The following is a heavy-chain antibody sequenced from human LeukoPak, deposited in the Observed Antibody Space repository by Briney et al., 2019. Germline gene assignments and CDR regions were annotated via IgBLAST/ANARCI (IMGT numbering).Heavy chain of an antibody. J-gene: IGHJ4*02. D-gene: IGHD5-12*01. CDR1: GGSISSHF. V-gene: IGHV4-59*08. CDR3: ARAYSGYVDFDY. CDR2: IYYSGST. Sequence: KPSETLSLTCTVSGGSISSHFWSWIRQPPGKGLEWIAYIYYSGSTDYNPSLKSRVTISVDTSKNQFSLKLSSVTAADTAVYYCARAYSGYVDFDYWGQGALVTVSS.